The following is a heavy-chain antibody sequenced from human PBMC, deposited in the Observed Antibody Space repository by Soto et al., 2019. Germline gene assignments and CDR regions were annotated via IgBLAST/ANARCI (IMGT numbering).Heavy chain of an antibody. J-gene: IGHJ6*02. CDR3: ARELHYYGSGKYPAPEYGMDV. V-gene: IGHV3-33*01. D-gene: IGHD3-10*01. Sequence: QVQLVESGGGVVQPGRSLRLSCVASGFSFSSHGMFWVRQAPGKGLEWVAVIWYDGSSRYYADSVKGRCTVSRDNSKNALYLQLTSLRAEDTAVYYCARELHYYGSGKYPAPEYGMDVWGQGTTVTVSS. CDR1: GFSFSSHG. CDR2: IWYDGSSR.